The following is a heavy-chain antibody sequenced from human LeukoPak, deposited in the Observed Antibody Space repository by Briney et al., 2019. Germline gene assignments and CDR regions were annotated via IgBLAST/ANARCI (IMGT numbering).Heavy chain of an antibody. D-gene: IGHD6-13*01. V-gene: IGHV4-39*07. Sequence: SETLSLTCTVSGGSISSSTYYWGWIRQPPGKGLEWIGSIYYSGSIYYNPSLKSRVTISVDTSKNQFSLKLTSVTAADTAVYYCVAAIAAAGSGWFDSWGQGTLVTVSS. CDR3: VAAIAAAGSGWFDS. CDR1: GGSISSSTYY. J-gene: IGHJ5*01. CDR2: IYYSGSI.